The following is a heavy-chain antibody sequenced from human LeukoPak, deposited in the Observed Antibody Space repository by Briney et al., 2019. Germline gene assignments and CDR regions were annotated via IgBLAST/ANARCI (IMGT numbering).Heavy chain of an antibody. CDR3: ARDSYSSSWYGDWFDP. Sequence: GGSLRLSCAASGFTFGSYWMHWVRQAPGKGLVWVSRINSDGSSTSYADSVKGRFTISRDNAKNTLYLQMNSLKAEDTAVYYCARDSYSSSWYGDWFDPWGQGTLVTVSS. D-gene: IGHD6-13*01. CDR2: INSDGSST. J-gene: IGHJ5*02. CDR1: GFTFGSYW. V-gene: IGHV3-74*01.